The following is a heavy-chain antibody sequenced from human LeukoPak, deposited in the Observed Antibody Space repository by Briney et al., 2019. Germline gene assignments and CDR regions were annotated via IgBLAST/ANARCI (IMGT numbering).Heavy chain of an antibody. CDR3: ARVWELSFDY. J-gene: IGHJ4*01. D-gene: IGHD1-26*01. CDR2: IYTSGAT. CDR1: GFTVSNDY. V-gene: IGHV3-53*01. Sequence: GGSLRLSCAASGFTVSNDYMSWVRQAPGKGLQWVSHIYTSGATSYADSVKGRFTISRDISKNTLYLQMNSLRAEDSALYYCARVWELSFDYWGHGTLVTVSS.